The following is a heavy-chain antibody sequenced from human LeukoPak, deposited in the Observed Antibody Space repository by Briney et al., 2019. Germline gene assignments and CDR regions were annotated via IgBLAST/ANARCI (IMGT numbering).Heavy chain of an antibody. J-gene: IGHJ4*02. D-gene: IGHD2-21*02. CDR3: ARGGVTYYFDY. CDR1: GGSISSSSYY. CDR2: IYYSWSI. V-gene: IGHV4-39*07. Sequence: SETLSLTCTVSGGSISSSSYYWGWIRQPPGKGLEWIGSIYYSWSIYYNPSLKSRVTISVDTSKNQFSLKLSSVTAADTAVYYCARGGVTYYFDYWGQGTLVTVSS.